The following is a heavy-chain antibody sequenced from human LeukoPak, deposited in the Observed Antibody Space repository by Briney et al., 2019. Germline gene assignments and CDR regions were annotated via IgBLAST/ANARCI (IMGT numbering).Heavy chain of an antibody. CDR3: ARGGYYDYFDY. V-gene: IGHV4-59*01. Sequence: SETLSLTRTVSGGSISSYYWSWIRQPPGKGLEWIGYIYYSGSTNYNPSLKSRVTISVDTSKNQFSLKLSSVTAADTAVYYCARGGYYDYFDYWAREPWSPSPQ. J-gene: IGHJ4*02. D-gene: IGHD3-3*01. CDR2: IYYSGST. CDR1: GGSISSYY.